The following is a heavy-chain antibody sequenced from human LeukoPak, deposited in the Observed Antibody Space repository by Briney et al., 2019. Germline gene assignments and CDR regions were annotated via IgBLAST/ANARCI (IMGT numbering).Heavy chain of an antibody. J-gene: IGHJ4*02. Sequence: GGSLRLSCAASGFTFSDYYMGWVRQAPGKGLEWVSYIDMSGTTIYYADSVKGRFTISRDNAKNSLFLQMNSLRAVDTAVYYCAKDILAAGLFFDYWGQGALVTVSS. CDR1: GFTFSDYY. D-gene: IGHD6-13*01. V-gene: IGHV3-11*01. CDR2: IDMSGTTI. CDR3: AKDILAAGLFFDY.